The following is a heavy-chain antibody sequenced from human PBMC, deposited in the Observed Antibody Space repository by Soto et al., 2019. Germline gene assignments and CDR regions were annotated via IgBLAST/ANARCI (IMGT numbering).Heavy chain of an antibody. CDR3: ARGGGYDSFDY. J-gene: IGHJ4*02. CDR1: GASLSYGGFS. V-gene: IGHV4-30-2*06. Sequence: PSETLSLTCTVSGASLSYGGFSWSWIRQSPGKGLEWIGYISHLESTYFHPSFKSRLTMSIDRTRYQFSLKLSSVTAADMAVYYCARGGGYDSFDYWGQGVLVTVSS. CDR2: ISHLEST. D-gene: IGHD5-12*01.